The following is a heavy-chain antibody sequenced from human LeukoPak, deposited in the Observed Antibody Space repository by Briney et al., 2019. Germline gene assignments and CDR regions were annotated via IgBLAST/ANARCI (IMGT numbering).Heavy chain of an antibody. V-gene: IGHV3-23*01. J-gene: IGHJ4*02. CDR2: ISGSAGST. CDR1: GFTFSTYG. Sequence: GGSLRLSCAASGFTFSTYGMHWVRQAPGKGLEWDSAISGSAGSTYYADSVKGRFTISRDNSKNTLYLQMNSLRAEDTAVYYCARSTESELLWFGELHFDYWGQGTLVTVSS. D-gene: IGHD3-10*01. CDR3: ARSTESELLWFGELHFDY.